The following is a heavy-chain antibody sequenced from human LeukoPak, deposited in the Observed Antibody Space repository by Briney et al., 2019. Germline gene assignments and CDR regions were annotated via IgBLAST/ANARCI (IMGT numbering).Heavy chain of an antibody. J-gene: IGHJ6*03. D-gene: IGHD3-16*01. CDR2: IYSGGST. CDR1: GFTVSSTY. V-gene: IGHV3-53*01. CDR3: ARGRGAYYFYMDV. Sequence: QPGGSLRLSCAASGFTVSSTYMSWVRQAPGKGLEWVSVIYSGGSTYYSDSVKGRFTISRDNSKNTLFLQMNSLRAEDTAVYYCARGRGAYYFYMDVWGKGTTVTVSS.